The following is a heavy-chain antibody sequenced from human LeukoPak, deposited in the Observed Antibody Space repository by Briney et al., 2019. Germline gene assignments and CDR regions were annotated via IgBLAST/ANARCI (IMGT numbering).Heavy chain of an antibody. CDR1: GGSFSGYY. V-gene: IGHV4-34*01. Sequence: PSDTLSLTCAVYGGSFSGYYWSWIRQPPGKGLEWIGEINHSGSTNYNPSLKSRVTISVDTSKNQFSLKLSSVTAADTAVYYCARGKITLGSWYGFRNDAFDIWGQGTMVTVSS. CDR3: ARGKITLGSWYGFRNDAFDI. J-gene: IGHJ3*02. CDR2: INHSGST. D-gene: IGHD6-13*01.